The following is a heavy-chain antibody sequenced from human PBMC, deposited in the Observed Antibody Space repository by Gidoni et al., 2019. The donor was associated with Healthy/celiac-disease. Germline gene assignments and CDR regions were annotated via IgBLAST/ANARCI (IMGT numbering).Heavy chain of an antibody. CDR2: IYYSGST. Sequence: QVQLQESGPGLVKPSETLSLTCTVSGGSISSYYWSWIRQPPGKGLEWIGYIYYSGSTNYNPSLKSRVTISVDTSKNQFSLKLSSVTAADTAVYYCASGYSQFDYWGQGTLVTVSS. V-gene: IGHV4-59*01. D-gene: IGHD6-13*01. CDR3: ASGYSQFDY. CDR1: GGSISSYY. J-gene: IGHJ4*02.